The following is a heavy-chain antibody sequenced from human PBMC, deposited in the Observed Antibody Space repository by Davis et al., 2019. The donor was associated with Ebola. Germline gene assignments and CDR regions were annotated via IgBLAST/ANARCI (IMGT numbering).Heavy chain of an antibody. CDR3: ARGLVQGVISYYYYGMDV. V-gene: IGHV1-69*13. J-gene: IGHJ6*02. Sequence: SVKVSCKASRGTFSSYAISWVRQAPGPGLEWMGGIIPIFGTANYAQKFQGRVTITADESTSTAYMELSSLRSEDTAVYYCARGLVQGVISYYYYGMDVWGQGTTVTVSS. CDR2: IIPIFGTA. D-gene: IGHD3-10*01. CDR1: RGTFSSYA.